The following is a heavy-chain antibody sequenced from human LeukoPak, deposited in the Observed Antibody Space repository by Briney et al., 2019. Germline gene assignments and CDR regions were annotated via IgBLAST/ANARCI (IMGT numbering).Heavy chain of an antibody. D-gene: IGHD6-19*01. CDR3: ARDIAVAGVIDY. V-gene: IGHV2-70*04. J-gene: IGHJ4*02. CDR2: IDWDDDK. Sequence: SGPALVKPTQTLTLTCTFSGFSLSTSGMRVSWIRQPPGKALEWHARIDWDDDKFYSTSLKTRLTISKDTSKNQVVLTMTNMDPVDTATYYCARDIAVAGVIDYWGQGTLVTVSS. CDR1: GFSLSTSGMR.